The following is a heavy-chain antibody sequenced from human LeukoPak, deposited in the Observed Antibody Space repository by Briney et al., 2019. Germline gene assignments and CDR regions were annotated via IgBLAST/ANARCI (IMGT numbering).Heavy chain of an antibody. CDR1: GFTFSSYG. D-gene: IGHD5-24*01. J-gene: IGHJ4*02. V-gene: IGHV3-30*03. Sequence: GGSLRLSCAASGFTFSSYGMHWVRQAPGKGLEWVTVVSADGRTQLYSDSVKGRFTISRDNSLNTLHLQMNSLRTEDTAVYYCAREFGHNRWYFDYWGQGALVTVSS. CDR3: AREFGHNRWYFDY. CDR2: VSADGRTQ.